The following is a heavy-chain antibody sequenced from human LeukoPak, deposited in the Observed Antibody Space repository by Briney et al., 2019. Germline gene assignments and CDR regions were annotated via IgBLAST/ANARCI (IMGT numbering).Heavy chain of an antibody. V-gene: IGHV1-69*06. CDR1: GGTFSSYA. CDR2: IIPIFGTA. D-gene: IGHD5-24*01. Sequence: SVKVSCKASGGTFSSYAISWVRQAPGQGLEWMGGIIPIFGTANYAQKFQGRVTITADKSTSTAYMELSSLRSEDTAVYYCARSRRDGYNLQFDPWGQGTLVTVSS. J-gene: IGHJ5*02. CDR3: ARSRRDGYNLQFDP.